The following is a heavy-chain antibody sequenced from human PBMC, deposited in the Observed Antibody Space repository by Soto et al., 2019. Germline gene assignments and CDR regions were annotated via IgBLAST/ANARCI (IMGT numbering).Heavy chain of an antibody. Sequence: EVQLVESGGGLVQPGGSLRLSCAASGFTVSSNYMSWVRQAPGKGLEWVSVIYSGGSTYYADSVKGRFTISRDNSKNTLYHQMNSLRAEDTAVYYCARVGWRGGSCYDALGYWGQGTLVTVSS. CDR3: ARVGWRGGSCYDALGY. CDR2: IYSGGST. D-gene: IGHD2-15*01. V-gene: IGHV3-66*01. J-gene: IGHJ4*02. CDR1: GFTVSSNY.